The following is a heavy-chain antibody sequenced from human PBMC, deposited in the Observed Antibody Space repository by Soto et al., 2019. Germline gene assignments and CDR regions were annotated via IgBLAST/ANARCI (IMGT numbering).Heavy chain of an antibody. Sequence: QIILKESGPTLVKPTQAVTLTCTFSGFSLWSGKGSEGWIRQPPGKTVEWHALIYWDDDKRYSPSLKSRLTITKDTIKNQVVLTMTNMDPVDTATYYCAHSSVGYCRGGSCYSSPPWFDPWGQGTLVTVSS. V-gene: IGHV2-5*02. CDR1: GFSLWSGKGS. CDR3: AHSSVGYCRGGSCYSSPPWFDP. J-gene: IGHJ5*02. D-gene: IGHD2-15*01. CDR2: IYWDDDK.